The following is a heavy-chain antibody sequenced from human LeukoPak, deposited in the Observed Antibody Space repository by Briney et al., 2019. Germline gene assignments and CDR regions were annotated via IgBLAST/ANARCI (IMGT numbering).Heavy chain of an antibody. D-gene: IGHD2-21*02. J-gene: IGHJ4*02. Sequence: GRSLRLSCAASGFTFSSYAMHWVRQAPGKGLEWVAVISYDGSNKYYADSVKGQFTISRDNSKNTLYLQMNSLRAEDTAVYYCARGLSAIVHWGQGTQVTVSS. CDR1: GFTFSSYA. CDR2: ISYDGSNK. CDR3: ARGLSAIVH. V-gene: IGHV3-30-3*01.